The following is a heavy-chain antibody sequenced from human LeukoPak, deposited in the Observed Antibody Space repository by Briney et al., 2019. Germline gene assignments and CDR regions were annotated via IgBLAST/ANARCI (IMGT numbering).Heavy chain of an antibody. CDR2: IFTSGST. CDR3: ARGHCSSTSCFLDY. V-gene: IGHV4-61*02. Sequence: SETLSLTCTVSGGSISSGSYYWSWIRQPAGKGLEWIGRIFTSGSTNYNPSLKSRVTISVDTSKNQFSLKLSSVTAADTAVYYCARGHCSSTSCFLDYWGQGTLVTVSS. J-gene: IGHJ4*02. CDR1: GGSISSGSYY. D-gene: IGHD2-2*01.